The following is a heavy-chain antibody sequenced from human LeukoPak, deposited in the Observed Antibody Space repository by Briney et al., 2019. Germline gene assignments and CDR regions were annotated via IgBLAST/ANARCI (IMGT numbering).Heavy chain of an antibody. Sequence: PGGSLRLSCAASGFTFSSYGMHWVRQAPGKGLEWVAIVSYDGSNTYYADSVKGRFTISRDNSKNMLYLQMNSLRPEDTALYYCAAYSGAHHKTFDDWGQGTLVTVSS. D-gene: IGHD1-26*01. J-gene: IGHJ4*02. V-gene: IGHV3-30*03. CDR3: AAYSGAHHKTFDD. CDR2: VSYDGSNT. CDR1: GFTFSSYG.